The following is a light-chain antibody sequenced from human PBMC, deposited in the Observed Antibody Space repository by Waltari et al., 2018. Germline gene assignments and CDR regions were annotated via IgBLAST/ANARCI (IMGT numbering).Light chain of an antibody. Sequence: EIVLTQSPGTLSLSPGERATVSCRASQCVRSRFVAWYQHKPGQAPRLLIYGASSRASGVPDRFSGSGFGTDFTLTITRLEAEDFAVYYCQQYDDLVSFGQGTKVEIK. CDR3: QQYDDLVS. CDR2: GAS. V-gene: IGKV3-20*01. CDR1: QCVRSRF. J-gene: IGKJ2*01.